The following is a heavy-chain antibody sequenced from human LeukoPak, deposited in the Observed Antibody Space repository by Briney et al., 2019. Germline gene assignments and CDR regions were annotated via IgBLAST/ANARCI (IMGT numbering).Heavy chain of an antibody. CDR3: ARSLGTVSPWFDP. Sequence: GGSLRLSCAAFGFTFDDYGMGWVRQAPGKGLEWVSAISGSGGSTYYADSVKGRFTISRDNSKNTLYLQMNSLRAEDTARYYCARSLGTVSPWFDPWGQGTLVTVSS. J-gene: IGHJ5*02. V-gene: IGHV3-23*01. CDR2: ISGSGGST. D-gene: IGHD4-17*01. CDR1: GFTFDDYG.